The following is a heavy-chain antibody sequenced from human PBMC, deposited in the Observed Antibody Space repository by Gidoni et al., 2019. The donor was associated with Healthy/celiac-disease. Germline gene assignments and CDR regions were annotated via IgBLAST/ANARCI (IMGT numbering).Heavy chain of an antibody. D-gene: IGHD6-6*01. V-gene: IGHV4-34*01. J-gene: IGHJ4*02. CDR2: INHSGST. CDR3: ARGEGGAARGGLDY. Sequence: QVQLQQWGAGLLKPSETLSLTCAVYGGSFSGYYWRWLRQPPGKGLEWIGEINHSGSTNYNPSLKSRVTISVDTSKNQFSLKLSSVTAADTAVYYCARGEGGAARGGLDYWGQGTLVTVSS. CDR1: GGSFSGYY.